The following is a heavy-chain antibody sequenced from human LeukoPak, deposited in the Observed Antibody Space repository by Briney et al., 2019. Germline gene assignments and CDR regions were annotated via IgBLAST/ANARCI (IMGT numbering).Heavy chain of an antibody. V-gene: IGHV1-18*01. CDR3: AREAYGSGSYDPFDY. D-gene: IGHD3-10*01. Sequence: ASVKVSCKASGYTFTSYGISWVRQAPGQGLEWMGWISAYNGNTNYAQKLQGRVTMTTDTSTSTAYMELRSLRSDDTAVYYCAREAYGSGSYDPFDYWGQGTLVTVSS. CDR1: GYTFTSYG. CDR2: ISAYNGNT. J-gene: IGHJ4*02.